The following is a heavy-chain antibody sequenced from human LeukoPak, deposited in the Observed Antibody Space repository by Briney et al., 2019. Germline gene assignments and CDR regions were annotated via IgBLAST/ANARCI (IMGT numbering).Heavy chain of an antibody. CDR1: GFTFSSYS. CDR2: ISSSSSTI. D-gene: IGHD6-13*01. J-gene: IGHJ6*02. CDR3: ARDGAKVRQLGGYYYYGMDV. V-gene: IGHV3-48*02. Sequence: GGSLRLSCAASGFTFSSYSMNWVRQAPGKGLEWVSYISSSSSTIYYAYSVKGRFTISRDNAKNSLYLQMNSLRDEDTAVYYCARDGAKVRQLGGYYYYGMDVWGQGTTVTVSS.